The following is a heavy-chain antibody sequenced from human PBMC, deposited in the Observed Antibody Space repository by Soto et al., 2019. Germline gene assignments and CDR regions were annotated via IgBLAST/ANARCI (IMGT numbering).Heavy chain of an antibody. CDR3: ARGGWYNRGTGWYFDL. CDR2: IFYSGSS. J-gene: IGHJ2*01. CDR1: GGSISNYY. D-gene: IGHD6-19*01. Sequence: QVQLQESGPGLVKPSETLSLTCTVSGGSISNYYWSWVRQPPGKGLEWIGYIFYSGSSNYNPSLKSRVIISLDTSTNHFSLSLSSVTAADTAVYFCARGGWYNRGTGWYFDLWGRGTLVTVSS. V-gene: IGHV4-59*01.